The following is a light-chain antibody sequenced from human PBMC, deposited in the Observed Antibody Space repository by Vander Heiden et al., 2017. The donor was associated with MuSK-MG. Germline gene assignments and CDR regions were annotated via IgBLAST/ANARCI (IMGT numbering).Light chain of an antibody. CDR1: CSAVGGYND. J-gene: IGLJ1*01. CDR2: DVS. Sequence: SALTQPASVSGSPGPSITISCTGNCSAVGGYNDLSWYQQPPGKAPNLMIYDVSNRPSGVAHRFSGSKSGNTASLTISGLQAEDEADYYCSSYTSSSTPYVFGTGTKLTVL. V-gene: IGLV2-14*01. CDR3: SSYTSSSTPYV.